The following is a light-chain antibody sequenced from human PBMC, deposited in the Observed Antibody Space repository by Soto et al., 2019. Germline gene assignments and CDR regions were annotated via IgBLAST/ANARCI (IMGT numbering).Light chain of an antibody. J-gene: IGLJ2*01. CDR1: SSDVGGYNY. CDR3: GSYTSSIVV. V-gene: IGLV2-14*01. Sequence: QSVLTQPASVSGSPGQSITISCTGTSSDVGGYNYVSWYQQHPGEAPKLMIYDVSNRPSGVSNRFSGSKSGNTASLTISGLQAEDEADYYCGSYTSSIVVFGGGTQLTVL. CDR2: DVS.